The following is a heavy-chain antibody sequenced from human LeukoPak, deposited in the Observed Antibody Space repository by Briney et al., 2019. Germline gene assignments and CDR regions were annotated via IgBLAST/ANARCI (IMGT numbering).Heavy chain of an antibody. CDR3: ARDRRGSYYYYYYMDV. D-gene: IGHD1-26*01. J-gene: IGHJ6*03. CDR1: GYTFTGYY. Sequence: ASVKVSCKASGYTFTGYYMHWVRQAPGQGLEWMGRINPNSGGTNYAQKFQGRVTITRDTSISTAYMELSRLRSDDTAVYYCARDRRGSYYYYYYMDVWGKGTTVTVSS. CDR2: INPNSGGT. V-gene: IGHV1-2*06.